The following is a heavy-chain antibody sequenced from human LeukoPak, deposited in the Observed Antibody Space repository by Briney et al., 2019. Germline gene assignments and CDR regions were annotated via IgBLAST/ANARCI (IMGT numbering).Heavy chain of an antibody. CDR1: GFTFSSYS. Sequence: GGSLRLSCAASGFTFSSYSMNWVRQAPGKGLEWVSSISSSSSYIYYADSVKGRFTISRDNAKNSLYLQMNSLRAEDTAVYYCARDVGIAARSRYFDYWGQGTLVTVSS. J-gene: IGHJ4*02. CDR3: ARDVGIAARSRYFDY. D-gene: IGHD6-6*01. V-gene: IGHV3-21*01. CDR2: ISSSSSYI.